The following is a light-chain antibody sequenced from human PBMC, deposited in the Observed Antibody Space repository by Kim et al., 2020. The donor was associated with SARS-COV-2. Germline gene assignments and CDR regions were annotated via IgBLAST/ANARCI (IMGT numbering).Light chain of an antibody. J-gene: IGLJ2*01. Sequence: VSPGQTAAIACSGENLANKYVCWYHQKTGQSPVLVMHQDARRPAGIPERFSGSNSGTTATLTISGTQPLDEGDYYCQAWDSNIVIFGGGTQLTVL. CDR2: QDA. V-gene: IGLV3-1*01. CDR3: QAWDSNIVI. CDR1: NLANKY.